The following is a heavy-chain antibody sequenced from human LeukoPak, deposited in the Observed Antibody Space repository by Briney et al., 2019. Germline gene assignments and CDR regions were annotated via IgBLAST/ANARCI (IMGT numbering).Heavy chain of an antibody. CDR2: INPNSGGT. CDR3: ARDEGYSSSWYESYYYYMDV. D-gene: IGHD6-13*01. Sequence: ASVKVSCKASGYTFTGYYMHWVRQAPGQGLEWMGWINPNSGGTNYAQKFQGRVTMTRDTSISTAYMELSRLRSDDTAVYYRARDEGYSSSWYESYYYYMDVWGKGTTVTVSS. CDR1: GYTFTGYY. V-gene: IGHV1-2*02. J-gene: IGHJ6*03.